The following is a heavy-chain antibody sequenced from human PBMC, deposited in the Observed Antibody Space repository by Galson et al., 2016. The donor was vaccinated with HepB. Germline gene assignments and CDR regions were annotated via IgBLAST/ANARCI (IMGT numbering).Heavy chain of an antibody. CDR3: ATPQGDYRFRAECFHH. D-gene: IGHD4-17*01. CDR1: GGTFSSYA. J-gene: IGHJ1*01. V-gene: IGHV1-69*13. CDR2: VIPIFGTP. Sequence: SVKVSCKASGGTFSSYAISWVRQAPGQGLEWMGGVIPIFGTPNYAQKFQGRVTITADESTSTAYMELSSLRSDDPAVYYCATPQGDYRFRAECFHHWGQGTLVTVSS.